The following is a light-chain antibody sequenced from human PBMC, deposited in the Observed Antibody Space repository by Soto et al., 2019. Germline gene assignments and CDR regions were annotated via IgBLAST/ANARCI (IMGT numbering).Light chain of an antibody. CDR3: QQYGSSPPST. Sequence: VLTQSPGALSFSPGQRATLSCRASQSVSSSYLAWYQQKPGQAPRLLIYGASSRATGIPDRFSGSGSGTDFTLTISRLEPEDFAVYYCQQYGSSPPSTFGPGTKVDIK. CDR1: QSVSSSY. V-gene: IGKV3-20*01. J-gene: IGKJ3*01. CDR2: GAS.